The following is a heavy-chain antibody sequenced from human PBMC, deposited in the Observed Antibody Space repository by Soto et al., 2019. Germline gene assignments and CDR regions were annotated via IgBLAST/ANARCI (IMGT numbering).Heavy chain of an antibody. CDR3: AKIMRFGELDHDY. CDR1: GFTFSSYA. D-gene: IGHD3-10*01. CDR2: ISGSGGST. J-gene: IGHJ4*02. Sequence: PSETLSLSCAASGFTFSSYAMSWVRQAPGKGLEWVSAISGSGGSTYYADSVKGRFTISRDNSKNTLYLQMNSLRAEDTAVYYCAKIMRFGELDHDYWGQGTLVTVSS. V-gene: IGHV3-23*01.